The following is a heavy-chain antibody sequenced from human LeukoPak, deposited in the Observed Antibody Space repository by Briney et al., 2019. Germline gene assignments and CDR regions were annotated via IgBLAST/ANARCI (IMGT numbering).Heavy chain of an antibody. CDR1: GYSISSGYY. J-gene: IGHJ4*02. D-gene: IGHD5-24*01. CDR3: ARAGRWLQLFDY. CDR2: IYYSGST. Sequence: KSSETLSLTCTVSGYSISSGYYWGWIRQPPGKGLEWIGYIYYSGSTNYNPSLKSRVTISVDTSRNQFSLKLSSVTAADTAVYYCARAGRWLQLFDYWGQGTLVTVSS. V-gene: IGHV4-61*01.